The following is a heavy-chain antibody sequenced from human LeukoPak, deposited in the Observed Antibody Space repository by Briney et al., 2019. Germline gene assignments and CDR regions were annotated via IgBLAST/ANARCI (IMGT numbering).Heavy chain of an antibody. Sequence: SETLSLTCTVSGGSISSGGYYWSWIRQHPGKGLEWIGYIYYSGSTYYNPSLKSRVTISVDTSKNQFSLKPSSVTAADTAVYYCARGRITMVRGAPWYFDLWGRGTLVTVSS. CDR3: ARGRITMVRGAPWYFDL. CDR2: IYYSGST. V-gene: IGHV4-31*03. J-gene: IGHJ2*01. CDR1: GGSISSGGYY. D-gene: IGHD3-10*01.